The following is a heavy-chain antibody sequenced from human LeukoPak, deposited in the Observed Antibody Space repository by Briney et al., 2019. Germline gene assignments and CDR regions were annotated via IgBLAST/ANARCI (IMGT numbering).Heavy chain of an antibody. CDR2: IYYSGST. CDR3: ARAKWNYVGF. D-gene: IGHD1-26*01. V-gene: IGHV4-59*01. CDR1: GGSMSSSF. Sequence: SETLSLTCTVSGGSMSSSFWTWIRQPPGRGLEWIGHIYYSGSTNYNPSLKSRVIISIDTSKNQFSLKLSSVTAADTAVYYCARAKWNYVGFWGQGALVTVSS. J-gene: IGHJ4*02.